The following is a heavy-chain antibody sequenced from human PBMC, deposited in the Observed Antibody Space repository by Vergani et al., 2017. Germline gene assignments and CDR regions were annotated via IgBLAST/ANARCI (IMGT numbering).Heavy chain of an antibody. V-gene: IGHV1-69*01. D-gene: IGHD4-17*01. CDR2: IIPIFGTA. CDR1: GGTFSSYA. CDR3: ARALGGSDMTAVYDYYMDV. Sequence: QVQLVQSGAEVKKPGSSVKVSCKASGGTFSSYAISWVRQAPGQGLEWMGGIIPIFGTANYAQKFQGRVTITADESPSTPYMELSSLRSKDTAVSYYARALGGSDMTAVYDYYMDVWGKGTTVTVSS. J-gene: IGHJ6*03.